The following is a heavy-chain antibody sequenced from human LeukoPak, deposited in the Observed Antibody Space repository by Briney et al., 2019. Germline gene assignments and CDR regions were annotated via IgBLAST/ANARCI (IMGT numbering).Heavy chain of an antibody. D-gene: IGHD1-26*01. J-gene: IGHJ4*02. CDR3: ARGGQWEDFDY. V-gene: IGHV3-33*01. CDR1: GFTFSSYG. CDR2: IWYDGSNK. Sequence: GGSLRLSCAASGFTFSSYGMHWVRQAPGKGLEWVAVIWYDGSNKYYADSVKGRFTISRDNSENTLYLQMNSLRAEDTAVYYCARGGQWEDFDYWGQGTLVTVSS.